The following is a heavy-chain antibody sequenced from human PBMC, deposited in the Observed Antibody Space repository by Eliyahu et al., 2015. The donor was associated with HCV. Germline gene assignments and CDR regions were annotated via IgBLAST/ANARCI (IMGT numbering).Heavy chain of an antibody. J-gene: IGHJ4*02. D-gene: IGHD1-26*01. CDR1: GGSISSSSYY. Sequence: QLQLQESGPGLVKPSETLSLTCTVSGGSISSSSYYWGWIRQPPGKGLEWIGSIYYSGSTYYNPSLKSRVTISVDTSKNQFSLKLSSVTAADTAVYYCARHLGYSGSYYGDYWGQGTLVTVSS. CDR3: ARHLGYSGSYYGDY. CDR2: IYYSGST. V-gene: IGHV4-39*01.